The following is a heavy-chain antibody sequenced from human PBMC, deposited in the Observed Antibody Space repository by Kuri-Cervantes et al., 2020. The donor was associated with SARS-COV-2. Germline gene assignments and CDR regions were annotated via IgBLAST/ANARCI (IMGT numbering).Heavy chain of an antibody. CDR1: GFTFSSYG. CDR2: IWYDGSNK. V-gene: IGHV3-33*01. J-gene: IGHJ4*02. CDR3: ARVGYSYGTYYFDY. Sequence: GESLKISCAASGFTFSSYGMHWVRQAPGKGLEWVAVIWYDGSNKYYADSVKGRFTISRDNSKNTLYLQMNSLRAEDTAVYYCARVGYSYGTYYFDYWGQGTLVTVSS. D-gene: IGHD5-18*01.